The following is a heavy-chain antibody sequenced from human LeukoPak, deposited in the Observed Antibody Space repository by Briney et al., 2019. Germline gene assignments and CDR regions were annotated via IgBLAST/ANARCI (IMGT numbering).Heavy chain of an antibody. D-gene: IGHD1-14*01. CDR2: ISYDGSNK. CDR3: ATGWTGRFDY. V-gene: IGHV3-30*03. Sequence: PGGSLRLSCEASGFTFNNYWMSWFRQAPGKGLEWVAVISYDGSNKYYADSVKGRFTISRDNSKNTLYLQMNSLRAEDTAVYYCATGWTGRFDYWGQGTLVTVSS. J-gene: IGHJ4*02. CDR1: GFTFNNYW.